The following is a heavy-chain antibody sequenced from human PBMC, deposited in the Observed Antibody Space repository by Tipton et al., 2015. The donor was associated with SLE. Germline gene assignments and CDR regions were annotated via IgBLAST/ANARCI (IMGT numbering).Heavy chain of an antibody. CDR2: IYYSGST. CDR1: GGSISSHY. Sequence: TLSLTCAVYGGSISSHYWSWIRQPPGKGLEWIGYIYYSGSTNYNPSLKSRVTISVDTSKNQFSLKLSSVTAADTAVYYCARDLPRITMIVVVTADEYYFDYWGQGTLVTVSS. CDR3: ARDLPRITMIVVVTADEYYFDY. V-gene: IGHV4-59*11. J-gene: IGHJ4*02. D-gene: IGHD3-22*01.